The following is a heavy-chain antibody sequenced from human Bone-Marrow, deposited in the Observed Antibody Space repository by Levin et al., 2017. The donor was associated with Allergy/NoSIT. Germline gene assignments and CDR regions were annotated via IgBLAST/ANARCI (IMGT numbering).Heavy chain of an antibody. CDR3: ATADLG. J-gene: IGHJ4*02. Sequence: GGSLRLSCVVSGFTFRNSWMDWVRQAPGKGLEWVANINQDGSEKNYVGSVKGRFTISRDNAKNSLYPQMNSLKVEDTAVYYCATADLGWGQGTLVTVSS. CDR1: GFTFRNSW. V-gene: IGHV3-7*01. CDR2: INQDGSEK.